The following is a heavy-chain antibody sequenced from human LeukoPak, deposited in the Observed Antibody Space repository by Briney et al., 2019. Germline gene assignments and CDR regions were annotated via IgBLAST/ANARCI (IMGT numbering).Heavy chain of an antibody. V-gene: IGHV3-33*01. CDR1: GFTFSSYG. D-gene: IGHD6-19*01. CDR3: ARDLIAVVDY. J-gene: IGHJ4*02. CDR2: IWYDGSNK. Sequence: PGGSLRLSCAASGFTFSSYGMHWVRQAPGKGLEWVAVIWYDGSNKYYADSVKGRFTISRDNAKNSLYLQMNSLRAEDTAVYYCARDLIAVVDYWGQGTLVTVSS.